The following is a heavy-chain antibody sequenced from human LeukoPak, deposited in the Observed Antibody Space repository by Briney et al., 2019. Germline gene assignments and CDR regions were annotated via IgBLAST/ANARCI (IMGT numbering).Heavy chain of an antibody. CDR3: ARDQLGTTVYGFDT. D-gene: IGHD4-11*01. V-gene: IGHV4-59*01. CDR1: AGSISSYY. CDR2: MYYSGST. Sequence: SGTLSLTCTVAAGSISSYYWSCIRQPPGGGLEWRGYMYYSGSTNYNPSLKSRVAISVDTSKTQFSLKLSSVTAADTAVYYCARDQLGTTVYGFDTWGQGTLVTVSS. J-gene: IGHJ5*02.